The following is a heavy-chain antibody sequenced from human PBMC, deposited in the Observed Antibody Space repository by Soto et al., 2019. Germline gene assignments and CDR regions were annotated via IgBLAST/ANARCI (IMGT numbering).Heavy chain of an antibody. CDR1: GDSVSSGSYY. Sequence: QVQLQESGPGLVKPSETLYVTCTVSGDSVSSGSYYWSWIRQPPGKGLEWIGYIYYSGSTNYNPSLKSRVTISVDTSKNQFSLKLSSVTAADTAVYYCAIDGDFWSGYSYGMDVWGQGTTVTVSS. V-gene: IGHV4-61*01. CDR2: IYYSGST. J-gene: IGHJ6*02. D-gene: IGHD3-3*01. CDR3: AIDGDFWSGYSYGMDV.